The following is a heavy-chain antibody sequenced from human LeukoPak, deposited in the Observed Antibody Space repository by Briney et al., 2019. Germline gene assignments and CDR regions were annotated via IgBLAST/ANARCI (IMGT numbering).Heavy chain of an antibody. Sequence: RGSLRLSCAASGFIFDNFWMRWVRQAPGKGLEWVANIKQDGREIYYVDSVKGQFTISRENPKKLLYLQMNSLRAEDTGLYYCARDMSFSTSDWYGELDNWGQGNLVTVSS. CDR2: IKQDGREI. CDR1: GFIFDNFW. D-gene: IGHD6-19*01. CDR3: ARDMSFSTSDWYGELDN. V-gene: IGHV3-7*05. J-gene: IGHJ4*02.